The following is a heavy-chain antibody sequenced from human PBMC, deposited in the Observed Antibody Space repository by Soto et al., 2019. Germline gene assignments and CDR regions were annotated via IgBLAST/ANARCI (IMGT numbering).Heavy chain of an antibody. V-gene: IGHV4-34*01. CDR1: GGSFSGYY. D-gene: IGHD3-10*01. Sequence: QVQLQQWGAGLLKPSETLSLTCAVYGGSFSGYYWSWIRQPPGKGLEWIGEINHSGSTNYHPSLRSRSTISVDTSKNQFSLKRSSVTAADTAVYYCARGTQYYYGSGSYYQNSRNYYYYHYMDVWGKGTTVTVSS. CDR3: ARGTQYYYGSGSYYQNSRNYYYYHYMDV. J-gene: IGHJ6*03. CDR2: INHSGST.